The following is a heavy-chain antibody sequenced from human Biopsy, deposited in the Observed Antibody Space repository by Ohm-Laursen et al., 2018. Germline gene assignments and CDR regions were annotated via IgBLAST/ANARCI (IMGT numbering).Heavy chain of an antibody. CDR1: GYTFTSYD. D-gene: IGHD1-7*01. CDR3: GRAVRNQLLTDP. V-gene: IGHV1-8*01. J-gene: IGHJ5*02. Sequence: VASVKVSCKASGYTFTSYDITWVRQASGQGPEWIGWLNPVSGNSNFGQKFRGRVTVTSDTSISTAYMELGGLTSDDTATYYCGRAVRNQLLTDPWGQGTLVTATS. CDR2: LNPVSGNS.